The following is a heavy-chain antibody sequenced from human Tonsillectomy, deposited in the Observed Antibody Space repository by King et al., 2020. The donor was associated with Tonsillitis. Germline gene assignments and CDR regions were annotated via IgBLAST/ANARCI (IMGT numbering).Heavy chain of an antibody. J-gene: IGHJ4*02. Sequence: QPQESGPGLVKPSETLSLTCAVSGGSISSSSSYWGWIRQPPGKGLEWIGNVYYSGRTYYNPSLVSRVTISVDTSQNQVSLELSSVTAADTAVYYCVRSGYSSSFVHYWGQGTLVTVSS. CDR3: VRSGYSSSFVHY. CDR1: GGSISSSSSY. CDR2: VYYSGRT. V-gene: IGHV4-39*01. D-gene: IGHD6-6*01.